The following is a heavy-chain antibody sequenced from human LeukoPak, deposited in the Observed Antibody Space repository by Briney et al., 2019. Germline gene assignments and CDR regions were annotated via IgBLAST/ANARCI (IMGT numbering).Heavy chain of an antibody. CDR2: IIPIFGTA. D-gene: IGHD2-2*01. V-gene: IGHV1-69*13. CDR3: AREREVVPAAKVWFDP. CDR1: GGTFSSYA. J-gene: IGHJ5*02. Sequence: ASVKVSCKASGGTFSSYAISWVRQAPGQGLEWMGGIIPIFGTANYAQKFQGRVTITADESTSTAYMEPSSLRSEDTAVYYCAREREVVPAAKVWFDPWGQGTLVTVSS.